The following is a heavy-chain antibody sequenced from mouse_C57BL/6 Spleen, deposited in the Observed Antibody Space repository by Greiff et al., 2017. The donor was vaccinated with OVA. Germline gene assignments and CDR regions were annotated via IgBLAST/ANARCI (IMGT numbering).Heavy chain of an antibody. J-gene: IGHJ2*01. V-gene: IGHV14-4*01. Sequence: EVQRVESGAELVRPGASVKLSCTASGFNIKDDYMHWVKQRPEQGLEWIGWIDPENGDTEYASKFQGKATITADTSSNTAYLQLSSLTSEDTAVYYCTTISNYDYWGQGTTLTVSS. CDR2: IDPENGDT. CDR1: GFNIKDDY. D-gene: IGHD2-5*01. CDR3: TTISNYDY.